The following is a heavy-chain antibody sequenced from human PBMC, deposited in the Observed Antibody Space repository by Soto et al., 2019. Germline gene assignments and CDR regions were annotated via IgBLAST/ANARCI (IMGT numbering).Heavy chain of an antibody. CDR3: ARGSYRGRICY. CDR1: GFTFSSYA. D-gene: IGHD1-26*01. J-gene: IGHJ4*02. Sequence: QVQLVESGGGVVQPGRSLRLSCAASGFTFSSYAMHWVRQAPGKGLEWVAVISYDGSNKYYADSVKGRFTISRDNSKNTPYLQRNSLRAEDTAVYYCARGSYRGRICYWGQGTLVTVSS. V-gene: IGHV3-30-3*01. CDR2: ISYDGSNK.